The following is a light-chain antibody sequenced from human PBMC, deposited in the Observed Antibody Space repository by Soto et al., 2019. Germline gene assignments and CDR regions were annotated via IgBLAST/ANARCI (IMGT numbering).Light chain of an antibody. CDR3: QSYDNNNHWV. J-gene: IGLJ3*02. Sequence: NFMLTQPHSVSESPGKTVTMSCTRSSGSIANNFVQWYQQRPGSSPTTVIYKDNQRPSGVPDRYSGSIDSSSNSASLSISGLKTEDGADYYCQSYDNNNHWVFGGGTKLTVL. CDR2: KDN. V-gene: IGLV6-57*01. CDR1: SGSIANNF.